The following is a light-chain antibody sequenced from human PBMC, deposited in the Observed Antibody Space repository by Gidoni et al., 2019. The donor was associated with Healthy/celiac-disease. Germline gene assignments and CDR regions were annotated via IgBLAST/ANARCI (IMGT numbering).Light chain of an antibody. CDR2: GKN. J-gene: IGLJ2*01. Sequence: SSELTQDPAVSVALGQTVRITCQGDSLRSYYASWYQQKPGQAPVLVIYGKNNRPSAIPDRFSGSSSGNTASLTITGAQAEDEAYYYCNSRDSSGNHLAVFGGGTKLTVL. V-gene: IGLV3-19*01. CDR3: NSRDSSGNHLAV. CDR1: SLRSYY.